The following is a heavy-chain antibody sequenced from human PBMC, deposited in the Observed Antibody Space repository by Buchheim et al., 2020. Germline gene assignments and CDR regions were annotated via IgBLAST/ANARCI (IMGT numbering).Heavy chain of an antibody. CDR3: ARDFRPSGWLQSY. CDR2: IKQDGSEK. J-gene: IGHJ4*02. V-gene: IGHV3-7*01. D-gene: IGHD5-24*01. CDR1: GFTFSSYW. Sequence: VQLVESGGGVVQPGRSLRLSCAASGFTFSSYWMSWLRQAPGKGLVWVANIKQDGSEKYYVDSVEGRFTISRDNAKNSLYLQMNSLRAEDTAVYDCARDFRPSGWLQSYWGQGTL.